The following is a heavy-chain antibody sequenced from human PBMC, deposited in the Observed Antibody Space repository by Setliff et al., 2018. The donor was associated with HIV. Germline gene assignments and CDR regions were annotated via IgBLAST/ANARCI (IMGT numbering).Heavy chain of an antibody. Sequence: PGGSLRLSCTTSGFSFSNYAMHWVRQAPGKGLESVSAISGNGGNTYYTASVQGRFTVSRDNANNLLFLQMNNLRDKDTSVYYCGSFYGVYGDWGHGTQVTVSS. D-gene: IGHD3-10*01. V-gene: IGHV3-64*04. CDR2: ISGNGGNT. CDR3: GSFYGVYGD. J-gene: IGHJ4*01. CDR1: GFSFSNYA.